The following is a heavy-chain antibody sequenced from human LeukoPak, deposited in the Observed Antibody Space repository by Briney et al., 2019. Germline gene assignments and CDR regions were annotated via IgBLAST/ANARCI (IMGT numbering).Heavy chain of an antibody. V-gene: IGHV3-21*01. CDR1: VFTFSSFS. CDR3: ARLLLGFDY. J-gene: IGHJ4*02. Sequence: GGSLRLSCAASVFTFSSFSMNWVRQAPGKGLEWVSSISSSSSYIYYADSVKGRFTISRDNAKNSLYLQMNSLRAEDTAVYYCARLLLGFDYWGQGTLVTVSS. CDR2: ISSSSSYI. D-gene: IGHD3-3*02.